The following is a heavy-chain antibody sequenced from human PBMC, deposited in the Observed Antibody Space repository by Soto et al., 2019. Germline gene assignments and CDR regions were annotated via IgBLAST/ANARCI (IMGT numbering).Heavy chain of an antibody. CDR3: AHCSLQDSGYYDPGTSGVFDS. D-gene: IGHD4-17*01. Sequence: QITLKDSGPSPGNPTQTLTVTRTFSGFSPSNSGVGVAGSRQPPGTALEWLALIHGDTDKRYTPSQKTRLTITQDTSKNQVVLTMTNMDPVDTATEYCAHCSLQDSGYYDPGTSGVFDSWGQGTLVTVSS. CDR1: GFSPSNSGVG. CDR2: IHGDTDK. J-gene: IGHJ4*02. V-gene: IGHV2-5*02.